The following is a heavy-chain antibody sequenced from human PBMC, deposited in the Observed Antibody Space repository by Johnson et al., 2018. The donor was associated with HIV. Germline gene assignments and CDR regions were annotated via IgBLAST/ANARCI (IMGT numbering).Heavy chain of an antibody. CDR1: GFTFSSYA. D-gene: IGHD6-13*01. Sequence: VQLVESGGGVVQPGGSLRLSCAASGFTFSSYAMSWVRQAPGKGLEWVSAISGSGGSTYYADSVKGRFTLSRDNSKNTLYLQMNSLKADDTAIYYCAKDEEGYSSAWSAGTAFDIWGQGTMVTVSS. CDR2: ISGSGGST. CDR3: AKDEEGYSSAWSAGTAFDI. J-gene: IGHJ3*02. V-gene: IGHV3-23*04.